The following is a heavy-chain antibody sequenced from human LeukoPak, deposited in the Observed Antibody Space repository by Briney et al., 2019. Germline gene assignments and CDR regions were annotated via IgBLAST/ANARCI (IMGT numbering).Heavy chain of an antibody. V-gene: IGHV3-21*01. CDR1: GFTFSSYS. Sequence: GGSLRLSCAASGFTFSSYSMNWVRQVPGKGLEWVSSISSSSSYIYYADSVKGRFTISRDNAKNSLYLQMNSLRAEDTAVYYCARTKDYDILTGYPKYMDVWGKGTTVTVSS. CDR3: ARTKDYDILTGYPKYMDV. D-gene: IGHD3-9*01. CDR2: ISSSSSYI. J-gene: IGHJ6*03.